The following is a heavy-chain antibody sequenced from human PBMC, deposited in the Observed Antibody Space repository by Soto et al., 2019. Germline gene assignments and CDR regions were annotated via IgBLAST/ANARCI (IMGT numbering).Heavy chain of an antibody. CDR1: GYTFTSYD. D-gene: IGHD3-16*01. J-gene: IGHJ6*02. CDR2: MNPNSANT. V-gene: IGHV1-8*01. Sequence: QVQLVQSGAEVKKPGASVKVSCKASGYTFTSYDITWVRQATGQGLERMGWMNPNSANTGYAQKFQGRVTMTRNTTISTAYMELSSRRSEDTGGYYCAREGGGGMDVGGQGTTVTVS. CDR3: AREGGGGMDV.